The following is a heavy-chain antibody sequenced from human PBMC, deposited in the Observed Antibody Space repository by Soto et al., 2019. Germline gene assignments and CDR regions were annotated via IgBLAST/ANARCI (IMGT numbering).Heavy chain of an antibody. D-gene: IGHD3-22*01. CDR3: ARDLSRGITMIGLGIHH. CDR1: GFTFSNYA. V-gene: IGHV3-30*04. J-gene: IGHJ4*02. CDR2: IAYDERKK. Sequence: QLMESGGGVVQAGGSLRLSCAASGFTFSNYAMHWVRQAPGKGLELVAVIAYDERKKYYAESVRGRFTISRDNSKNTLYLQMSNLRAEDTAVYYCARDLSRGITMIGLGIHHWGQGTLVTVSS.